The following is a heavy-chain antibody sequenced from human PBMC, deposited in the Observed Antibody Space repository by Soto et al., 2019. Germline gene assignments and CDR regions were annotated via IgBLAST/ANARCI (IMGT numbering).Heavy chain of an antibody. D-gene: IGHD3-22*01. V-gene: IGHV4-59*01. CDR1: GGSISSYY. CDR3: ASAATYYYDSSGYFQH. J-gene: IGHJ1*01. Sequence: SETLSLTCTVSGGSISSYYWSWIRQPPGKGLEWIGYIYYSGSTNYNPSLKSRVTISVDTSKNQFSLKLSSVTAADTAVYYCASAATYYYDSSGYFQHWGQATLVTVSS. CDR2: IYYSGST.